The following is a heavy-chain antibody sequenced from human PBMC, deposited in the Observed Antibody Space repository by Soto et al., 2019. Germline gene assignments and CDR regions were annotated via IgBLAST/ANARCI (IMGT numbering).Heavy chain of an antibody. CDR3: TTDPGDFDY. CDR1: GFTFSNAW. V-gene: IGHV3-15*01. J-gene: IGHJ4*02. D-gene: IGHD4-17*01. CDR2: IKSKTDGGTT. Sequence: GESLKISCAASGFTFSNAWMSWVRQAPGKGLEWVGRIKSKTDGGTTDYAAPVKGRFTISRDDSKNTLYLQMNSLKTEDTAVYYCTTDPGDFDYWGQGPLVTVSS.